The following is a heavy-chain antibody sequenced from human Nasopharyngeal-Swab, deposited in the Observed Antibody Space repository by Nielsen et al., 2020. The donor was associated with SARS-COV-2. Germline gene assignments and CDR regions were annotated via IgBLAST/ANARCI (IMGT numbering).Heavy chain of an antibody. CDR1: GFTFDDYA. J-gene: IGHJ4*02. Sequence: GGSLRLSCAASGFTFDDYAMHWVRQAPGKGLEWVSGISWNSGSIGYADSAKGRFTISRDNAKNSLYLQMNSLRAEDTALYYCAKLYSSGWYLGYWGQGTLVTVSS. V-gene: IGHV3-9*01. CDR2: ISWNSGSI. D-gene: IGHD6-19*01. CDR3: AKLYSSGWYLGY.